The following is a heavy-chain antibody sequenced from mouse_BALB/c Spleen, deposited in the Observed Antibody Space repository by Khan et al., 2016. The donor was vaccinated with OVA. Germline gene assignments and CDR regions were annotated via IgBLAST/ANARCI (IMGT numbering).Heavy chain of an antibody. CDR3: SREHALYSAMDY. CDR2: INTNGGST. J-gene: IGHJ4*01. V-gene: IGHV5-6-3*01. CDR1: GFTFSSYG. Sequence: EVQLVESGGGLVQPGGSLKLSCTASGFTFSSYGMSWVRQTPDKRLELVATINTNGGSTYYPDSVKGRFTLSRGHAKNTLYLQMSSLKSGEPDMYYCSREHALYSAMDYWGQGTSVTVSA.